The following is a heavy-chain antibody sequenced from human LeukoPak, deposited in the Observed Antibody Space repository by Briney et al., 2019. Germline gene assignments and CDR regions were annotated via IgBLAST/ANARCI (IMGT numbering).Heavy chain of an antibody. Sequence: SQTLSLTCAVSGGSISSGGYSWSWIRQPPGKGLEWIGYIYHSGSTYYNPSLKSRVTISVDRSKNQFSLKLSSVTAADMAVYYCARAPMPYDILTGYYIGNWFDPWGQGTLVTVSS. J-gene: IGHJ5*02. V-gene: IGHV4-30-2*01. CDR2: IYHSGST. D-gene: IGHD3-9*01. CDR1: GGSISSGGYS. CDR3: ARAPMPYDILTGYYIGNWFDP.